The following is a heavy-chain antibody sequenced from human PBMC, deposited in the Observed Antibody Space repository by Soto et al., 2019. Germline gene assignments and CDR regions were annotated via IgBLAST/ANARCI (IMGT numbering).Heavy chain of an antibody. J-gene: IGHJ4*02. V-gene: IGHV3-9*01. CDR3: ARDMCNDILSGFDY. Sequence: GGSLRLSCAASGFTIRNNYMSWVRQAPGKGLEWVSGISWNRRSIDYADSVKGRFTISRDNAKNSLYLEMNNLRAEDTAFYYCARDMCNDILSGFDYWGLGTLVTVSS. CDR2: ISWNRRSI. CDR1: GFTIRNNY. D-gene: IGHD3-9*01.